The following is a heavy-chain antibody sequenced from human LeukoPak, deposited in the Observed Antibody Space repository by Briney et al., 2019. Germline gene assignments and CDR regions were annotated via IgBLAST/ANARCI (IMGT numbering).Heavy chain of an antibody. CDR3: ARSGMDV. Sequence: GKSLRLSCAASGFRFSDYAMHWVRQVPGKGLEWVANIKQDGSEKYYVDSVKGRFTISRDNAKNSLYLQMNSLRAEDTAVYYCARSGMDVWGQGTTVTVSS. CDR2: IKQDGSEK. CDR1: GFRFSDYA. V-gene: IGHV3-7*01. J-gene: IGHJ6*02.